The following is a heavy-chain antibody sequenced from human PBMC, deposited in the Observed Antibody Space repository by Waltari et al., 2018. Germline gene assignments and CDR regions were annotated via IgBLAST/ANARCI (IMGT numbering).Heavy chain of an antibody. CDR1: GFTFNNYA. CDR2: ISAGGATT. J-gene: IGHJ3*02. D-gene: IGHD3-22*01. V-gene: IGHV3-23*01. CDR3: ARDQWFAFDI. Sequence: EMQQLESGGGLVQPGGSLRLSCATSGFTFNNYAMNWVRQAPGKGLEWVSAISAGGATTYYADSMKGRFTISRDNSKNTLYLQMNSLRPEDTAVYYCARDQWFAFDIWGQGTMVTVSS.